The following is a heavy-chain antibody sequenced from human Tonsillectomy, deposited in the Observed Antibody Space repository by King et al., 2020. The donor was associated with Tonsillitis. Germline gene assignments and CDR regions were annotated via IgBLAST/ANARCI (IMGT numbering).Heavy chain of an antibody. V-gene: IGHV1-2*02. J-gene: IGHJ5*02. CDR2: INPNSGGT. Sequence: VQLVESGAEVKKPGASVKVSCKASGYSFTGYYIHWVRQAPGQGLEWMGWINPNSGGTEYAQKFQGRVTMTRDTSISTAYIGLSRLRFDDTAVYYCASLYCSDGKCYAGWFDPWGQGTLVTVSS. CDR3: ASLYCSDGKCYAGWFDP. CDR1: GYSFTGYY. D-gene: IGHD2-15*01.